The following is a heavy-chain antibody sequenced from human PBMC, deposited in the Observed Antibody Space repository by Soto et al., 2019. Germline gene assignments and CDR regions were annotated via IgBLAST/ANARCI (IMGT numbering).Heavy chain of an antibody. CDR1: GFTFSSYG. D-gene: IGHD4-17*01. V-gene: IGHV3-30*18. J-gene: IGHJ6*02. Sequence: GGSLRLSCAASGFTFSSYGMHWVRQAPGKGLEWVAVISYDGSNKYYADSVKGRFTISRDNSKNTLYLQMNSLRAEDTAVYYCAKDDGPGGDYYYYGMDVWGQGTTVTVSS. CDR3: AKDDGPGGDYYYYGMDV. CDR2: ISYDGSNK.